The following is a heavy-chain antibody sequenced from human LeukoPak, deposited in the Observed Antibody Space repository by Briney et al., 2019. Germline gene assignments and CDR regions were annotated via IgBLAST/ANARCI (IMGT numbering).Heavy chain of an antibody. CDR3: ARGYYYDSSGRWVHYYYYYMDV. Sequence: ASVKVSCKASGYTFTSYDINWVRQATGQGLEWMGWMNPNSGNTGYAQKFQGRVTITRNTSISTAYMELSSLRSEDTAVYYCARGYYYDSSGRWVHYYYYYMDVWGKGTTVTVSS. J-gene: IGHJ6*03. V-gene: IGHV1-8*03. CDR1: GYTFTSYD. CDR2: MNPNSGNT. D-gene: IGHD3-22*01.